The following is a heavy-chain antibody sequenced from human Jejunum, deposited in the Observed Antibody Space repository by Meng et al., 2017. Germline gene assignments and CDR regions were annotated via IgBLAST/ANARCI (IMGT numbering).Heavy chain of an antibody. V-gene: IGHV4-30-4*01. Sequence: QAQLQESGPGLVKPSQTPSLTCTVSGGSVTSGSFWNWVRQRPGKGLEWIGYIYYSGTTYYNPSLKTRLILSVDTSTNRFSLNLSSVAAADTAMYYCARSRVVPAAYFDSWGHGTLVTVSS. CDR3: ARSRVVPAAYFDS. CDR1: GGSVTSGSF. CDR2: IYYSGTT. D-gene: IGHD2-2*01. J-gene: IGHJ4*01.